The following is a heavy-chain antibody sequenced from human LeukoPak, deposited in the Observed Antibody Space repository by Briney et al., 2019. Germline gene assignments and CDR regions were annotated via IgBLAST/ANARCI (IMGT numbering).Heavy chain of an antibody. V-gene: IGHV1-46*01. CDR2: INPSGGST. D-gene: IGHD2-2*01. CDR1: GYTFTSYY. CDR3: ARSGSSTSCPRDY. J-gene: IGHJ4*02. Sequence: GASVTVSCKASGYTFTSYYIHWVRQAPGQGLEWMGIINPSGGSTSYAQKFQGRVTMTRDTSTSTVYTQLGSLRSEDTALYYCARSGSSTSCPRDYWGQGTLVTVSS.